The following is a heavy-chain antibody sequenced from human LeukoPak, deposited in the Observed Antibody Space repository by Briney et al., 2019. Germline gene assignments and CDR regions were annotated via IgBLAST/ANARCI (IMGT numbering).Heavy chain of an antibody. V-gene: IGHV3-43*02. Sequence: GGSLRLSCTASGFMFNDYAMHWVRQLPGKRLEWVSLISGDGDNTHSADSVKGRFSISRDNSKNSLYLQLNSLRTEDTALYYCARLSGWLGAFDTWGQGTLVTVSS. J-gene: IGHJ3*02. CDR3: ARLSGWLGAFDT. CDR2: ISGDGDNT. CDR1: GFMFNDYA. D-gene: IGHD2-15*01.